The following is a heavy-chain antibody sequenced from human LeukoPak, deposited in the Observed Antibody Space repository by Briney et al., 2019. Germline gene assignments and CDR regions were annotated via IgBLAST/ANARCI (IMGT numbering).Heavy chain of an antibody. Sequence: GGSLRLSCAASGFIFSSYAMSWVRQAPGKGLEWVSAISGSGGSTYYADSVRGRFTISRDNSKNTLYLQMNSLRAEDTAVYYCAKYEPVFTMISGVDYWGQGTLVTVSS. D-gene: IGHD3-22*01. CDR2: ISGSGGST. V-gene: IGHV3-23*01. J-gene: IGHJ4*02. CDR1: GFIFSSYA. CDR3: AKYEPVFTMISGVDY.